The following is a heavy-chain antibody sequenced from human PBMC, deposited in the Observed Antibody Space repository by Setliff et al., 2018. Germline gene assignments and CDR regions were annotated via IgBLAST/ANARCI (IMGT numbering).Heavy chain of an antibody. CDR3: AKDQASLLLWFGEFGY. CDR1: GFTFSSYW. J-gene: IGHJ4*02. V-gene: IGHV3-74*01. CDR2: INSDGSST. Sequence: GGSLRLSCAASGFTFSSYWMHWVRQAPGKGLVWVSRINSDGSSTSYADSVKGRFTISRDNAENTLYLQMNSLRAEDTAVYYCAKDQASLLLWFGEFGYWGQGTLVTVSS. D-gene: IGHD3-10*01.